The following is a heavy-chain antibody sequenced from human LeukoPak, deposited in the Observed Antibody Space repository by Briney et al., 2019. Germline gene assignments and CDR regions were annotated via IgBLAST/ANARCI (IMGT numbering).Heavy chain of an antibody. CDR2: IYYSGST. V-gene: IGHV4-59*01. J-gene: IGHJ4*02. Sequence: SETLSLTCTVSGGSISSYYWSWIRQPPGKGLEWIGYIYYSGSTNYNPSLKSRVTISVDTSKNQFALQLSSVTAADTAVYYCARDDGGYWGQGTLVTVSS. CDR3: ARDDGGY. CDR1: GGSISSYY.